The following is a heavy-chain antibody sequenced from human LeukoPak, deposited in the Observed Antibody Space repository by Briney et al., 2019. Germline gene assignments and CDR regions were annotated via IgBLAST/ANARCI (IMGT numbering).Heavy chain of an antibody. CDR1: GFTFSIYP. CDR3: ARRLRRNYFDY. D-gene: IGHD4-17*01. V-gene: IGHV3-30*04. J-gene: IGHJ4*02. Sequence: GGSLRLSCAASGFTFSIYPMHWVRQPPGKGLEWVAIISYDGRTKYYADSVKGRFTISRDNAKNSLYLQMNSLRAEDTAVYYCARRLRRNYFDYWGQGTLVTVSS. CDR2: ISYDGRTK.